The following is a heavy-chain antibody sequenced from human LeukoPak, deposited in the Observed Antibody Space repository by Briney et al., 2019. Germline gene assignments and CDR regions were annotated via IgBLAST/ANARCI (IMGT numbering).Heavy chain of an antibody. J-gene: IGHJ6*02. CDR2: MNPNSGNT. CDR1: GYTFTSYD. Sequence: ASVTVSCTASGYTFTSYDINWVRQATGQGLEWMGWMNPNSGNTGYAQKFQGRATMTRNTSISTAYMELSSLRSEDTAVYYCAGVPGAPRGFYCYYGMDVWGQGTTDAVSS. D-gene: IGHD7-27*01. V-gene: IGHV1-8*01. CDR3: AGVPGAPRGFYCYYGMDV.